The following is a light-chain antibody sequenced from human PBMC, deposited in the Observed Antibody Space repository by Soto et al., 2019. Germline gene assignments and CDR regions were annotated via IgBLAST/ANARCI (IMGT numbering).Light chain of an antibody. CDR3: QQYNNWPPVT. Sequence: ETVMTQSPATLSVSPGERVTLSCRASQSVSSNLAWYQQKSGQAPRLLIYGASTRATGIPARFSGSGSGTEFTLTISILQSEDFGIYYCQQYNNWPPVTFGQGTRLEIK. J-gene: IGKJ5*01. CDR2: GAS. V-gene: IGKV3-15*01. CDR1: QSVSSN.